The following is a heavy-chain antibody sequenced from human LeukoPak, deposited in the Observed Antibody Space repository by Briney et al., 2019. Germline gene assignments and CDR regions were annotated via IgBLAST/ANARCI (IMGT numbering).Heavy chain of an antibody. J-gene: IGHJ6*03. Sequence: GGSLRLSCAASGFTFSNAWMSWVRQAPGKGLEWVGRIKSKTDGGTTDYAAPVKGRFTISRDDSKNTLYLQMNSLKTEDTAVYYCTTVLRYGSGNNILTTKFYYYYMDVWGKGTTVTISS. CDR3: TTVLRYGSGNNILTTKFYYYYMDV. CDR1: GFTFSNAW. D-gene: IGHD3-10*01. V-gene: IGHV3-15*01. CDR2: IKSKTDGGTT.